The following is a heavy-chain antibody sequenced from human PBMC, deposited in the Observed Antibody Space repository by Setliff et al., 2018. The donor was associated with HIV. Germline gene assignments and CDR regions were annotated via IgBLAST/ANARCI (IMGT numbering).Heavy chain of an antibody. Sequence: SETLSLTCAVYGESFSPYYWNWIRQSPGKGLEWIGEISHSGSSNYSPSLESRLTISVDTSKNQVSLKLNSVTAADSAVYYCVRHWDPPGSSWIFYYYYMDLWGEGTTVTV. CDR3: VRHWDPPGSSWIFYYYYMDL. V-gene: IGHV4-34*01. CDR1: GESFSPYY. CDR2: ISHSGSS. J-gene: IGHJ6*03. D-gene: IGHD6-13*01.